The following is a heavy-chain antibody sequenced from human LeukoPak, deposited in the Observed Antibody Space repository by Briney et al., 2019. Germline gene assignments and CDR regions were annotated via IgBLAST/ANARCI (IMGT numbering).Heavy chain of an antibody. V-gene: IGHV3-74*01. CDR1: GFTFSSYW. CDR3: AKDMTGLRDY. CDR2: INTDGTST. J-gene: IGHJ4*02. D-gene: IGHD3-16*01. Sequence: GGSLRLSCAASGFTFSSYWFHWVRQAPGKGLVWVSRINTDGTSTSYADSVKGRFTIARDNAKNTLYLQMNSLRAEDTAIYYCAKDMTGLRDYWGQGTLVTVPS.